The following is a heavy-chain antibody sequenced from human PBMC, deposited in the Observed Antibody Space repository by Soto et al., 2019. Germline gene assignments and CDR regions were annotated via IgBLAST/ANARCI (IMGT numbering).Heavy chain of an antibody. D-gene: IGHD5-12*01. J-gene: IGHJ4*02. CDR2: ICGSGGRT. CDR1: GFTFSSYA. V-gene: IGHV3-23*01. Sequence: EVQLLESGGGLVQPGGSLRLSCAASGFTFSSYAMSWVRQAPGKGLEWVSAICGSGGRTYYADSVKGRFTISRDNSQNTLYLEMNSLRAEDTAVYYCATDIVDTEGFAWGQGTLVTVSS. CDR3: ATDIVDTEGFA.